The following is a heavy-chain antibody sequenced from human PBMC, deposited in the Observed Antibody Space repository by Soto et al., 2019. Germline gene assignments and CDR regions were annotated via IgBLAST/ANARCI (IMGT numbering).Heavy chain of an antibody. V-gene: IGHV3-30*18. J-gene: IGHJ4*02. CDR1: GFTFSSYG. CDR2: ISYDGSNK. Sequence: QVQLVESGGGVVQPGRSLRLSCAASGFTFSSYGMHWVRQAPGKGLEWVAVISYDGSNKYYADSVKGRFTISRDNSKNTLYLQMNSLRAEDTAVYYCAKGAGDGYNLAPADYWDYWGQGTLVTVSS. D-gene: IGHD5-12*01. CDR3: AKGAGDGYNLAPADYWDY.